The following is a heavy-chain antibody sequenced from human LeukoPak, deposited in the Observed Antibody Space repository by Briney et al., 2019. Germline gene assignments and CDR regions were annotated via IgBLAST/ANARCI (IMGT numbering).Heavy chain of an antibody. Sequence: ASSVKVSCKASGGTFSSYAISWVRQAPGQGLEWMGWSNGGNGNTKYSQEFQDRVTITRDTSASTAYMELRSLRSDDTAVYYCARDLNYYDSSGYFDYWGQGTLVTVSS. CDR1: GGTFSSYA. J-gene: IGHJ4*02. D-gene: IGHD3-22*01. CDR3: ARDLNYYDSSGYFDY. V-gene: IGHV1-3*02. CDR2: SNGGNGNT.